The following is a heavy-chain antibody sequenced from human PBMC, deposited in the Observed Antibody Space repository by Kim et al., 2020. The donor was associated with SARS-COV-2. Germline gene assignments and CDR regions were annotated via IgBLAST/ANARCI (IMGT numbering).Heavy chain of an antibody. CDR1: GGTFSKYV. CDR2: IIPIFDKA. D-gene: IGHD1-1*01. Sequence: SVKVSCKASGGTFSKYVTSWVRQAPGQRLEWMGGIIPIFDKANYAEKFQGRVTITADESTSTAYMELSSLRHDDSAVYYCATVSNNDAYFQYWGQGTLV. J-gene: IGHJ1*01. CDR3: ATVSNNDAYFQY. V-gene: IGHV1-69*13.